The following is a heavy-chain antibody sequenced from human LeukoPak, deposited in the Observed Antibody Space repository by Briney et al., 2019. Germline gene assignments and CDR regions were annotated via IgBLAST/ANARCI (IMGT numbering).Heavy chain of an antibody. CDR2: IYYSGST. D-gene: IGHD5/OR15-5a*01. Sequence: PSETLSLTCTVSGGSISSYYWSWIRQPPGKGLEWIGYIYYSGSTNYNPSLNSRVTMSVDTSKNQFSLKLISVTAADTALYYCARANSVGYYYYYMDVWGKGTTVTVSS. V-gene: IGHV4-59*01. CDR1: GGSISSYY. CDR3: ARANSVGYYYYYMDV. J-gene: IGHJ6*03.